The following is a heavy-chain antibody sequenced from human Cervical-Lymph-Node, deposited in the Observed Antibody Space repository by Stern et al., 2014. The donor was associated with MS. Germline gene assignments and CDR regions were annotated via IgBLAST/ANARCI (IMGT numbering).Heavy chain of an antibody. J-gene: IGHJ4*02. Sequence: QLVESGPGLVKPSETLSLTCTVSGGSISSSTYYWAWIRQPPGKGLEWIGNIYYSGFTYYNPSLKSRVTISVDMSKNQFSLKLSSVTAADTAIYYCARHDSVPRPSQLYSARDRGPGYFDYWGQGTLVTVSS. D-gene: IGHD1-26*01. CDR2: IYYSGFT. CDR1: GGSISSSTYY. CDR3: ARHDSVPRPSQLYSARDRGPGYFDY. V-gene: IGHV4-39*01.